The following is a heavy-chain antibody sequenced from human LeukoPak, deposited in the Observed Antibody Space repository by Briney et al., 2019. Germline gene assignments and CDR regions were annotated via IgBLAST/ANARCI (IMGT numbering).Heavy chain of an antibody. CDR2: IYTSGST. CDR3: ASRGH. V-gene: IGHV4-61*02. Sequence: PSQTLSLTRTVSGGSISSGSYYWSWIRQPAGEGLEWIGRIYTSGSTNYNPSLKSRVIISVDTSKNQFSLKLSSVTAADTAVYYCASRGHWGQGTLVAVSS. D-gene: IGHD5-24*01. CDR1: GGSISSGSYY. J-gene: IGHJ4*02.